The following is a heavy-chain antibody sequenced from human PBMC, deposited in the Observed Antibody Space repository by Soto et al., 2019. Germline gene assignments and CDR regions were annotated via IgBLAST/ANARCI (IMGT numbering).Heavy chain of an antibody. CDR1: GGSVSSYH. CDR3: GRRGRHSGFDP. J-gene: IGHJ5*02. Sequence: QVQLQESGPGLVKPSETLSLTCTVSGGSVSSYHWSWIRQPAGKGLEWIGRIYTSGSTNYTPSAKRRVTMSGDTSTNQFSLQLSPVTAADTAVYYRGRRGRHSGFDPWGQGTQVSASS. CDR2: IYTSGST. V-gene: IGHV4-4*07. D-gene: IGHD2-21*01.